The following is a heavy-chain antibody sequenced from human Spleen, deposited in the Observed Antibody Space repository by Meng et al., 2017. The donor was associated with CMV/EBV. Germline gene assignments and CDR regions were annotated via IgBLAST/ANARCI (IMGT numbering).Heavy chain of an antibody. Sequence: GESLKISCVDSGFTFSSRWMSWVRQTPGKGLEWVANIKHDGNEKYYVESVKGRFTISRDNRKNSLYLQMSSLRAEDTAVYYCARDAEGDLWSGGYFDYWGQGILVTVSS. CDR1: GFTFSSRW. D-gene: IGHD3-3*01. CDR2: IKHDGNEK. J-gene: IGHJ4*02. V-gene: IGHV3-7*01. CDR3: ARDAEGDLWSGGYFDY.